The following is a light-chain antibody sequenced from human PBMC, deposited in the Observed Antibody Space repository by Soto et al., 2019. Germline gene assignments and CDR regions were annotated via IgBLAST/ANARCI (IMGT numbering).Light chain of an antibody. CDR2: GNN. Sequence: QSVLTQPPSVSGAPGQRVTISCTGSSXXIGAGYDVHWYQQLPGTAPKLLIFGNNNRPSGVPDRFSGSKSGTSASLAITGLQAEXEADYYCQSYDSSLSGWVFGGGTKLTVL. CDR1: SXXIGAGYD. V-gene: IGLV1-40*01. CDR3: QSYDSSLSGWV. J-gene: IGLJ3*02.